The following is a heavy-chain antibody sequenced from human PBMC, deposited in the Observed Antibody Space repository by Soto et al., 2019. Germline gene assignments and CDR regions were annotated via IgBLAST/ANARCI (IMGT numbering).Heavy chain of an antibody. D-gene: IGHD6-13*01. CDR2: IIPIFGTA. CDR3: TRLVGSSYPYYYYYGMDV. V-gene: IGHV1-69*06. CDR1: GGTFSSYA. J-gene: IGHJ6*02. Sequence: SVKVSCKASGGTFSSYAISWVRQAPGQGLEWMGGIIPIFGTANYAQKFQGRVTITADKSTSTAYMELSSLRSEDTAVYYCTRLVGSSYPYYYYYGMDVWGQGTTVTV.